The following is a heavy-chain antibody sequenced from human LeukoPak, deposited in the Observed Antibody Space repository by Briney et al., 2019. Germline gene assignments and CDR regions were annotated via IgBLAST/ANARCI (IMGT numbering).Heavy chain of an antibody. J-gene: IGHJ5*02. D-gene: IGHD2-15*01. Sequence: PGGSLRLSCAASGFTFSSYSMNWVRQAPGKGLEWVSSISSSSSYIYYADSVKGRFTISRDNAKNSLYLQMNSLRAEDTAVYYCARDLVVAPPNWFDPWGQGTLATVSS. V-gene: IGHV3-21*01. CDR2: ISSSSSYI. CDR1: GFTFSSYS. CDR3: ARDLVVAPPNWFDP.